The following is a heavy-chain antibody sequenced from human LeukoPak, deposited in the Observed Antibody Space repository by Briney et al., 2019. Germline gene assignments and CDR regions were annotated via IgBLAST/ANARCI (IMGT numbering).Heavy chain of an antibody. CDR2: IYYSGST. CDR1: GGSISSYY. CDR3: ARDAIFRSMDV. V-gene: IGHV4-59*01. D-gene: IGHD2-21*01. Sequence: PSETLSLTCTVSGGSISSYYWSWIRQPPGKGLEWIGYIYYSGSTNYNPSLKSRVTISIDTSKNQFSLKLSSVTAADTAVYYCARDAIFRSMDVWGQGTTVTVSS. J-gene: IGHJ6*02.